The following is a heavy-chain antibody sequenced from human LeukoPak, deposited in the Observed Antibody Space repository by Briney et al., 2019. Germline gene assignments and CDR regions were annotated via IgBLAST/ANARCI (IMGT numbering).Heavy chain of an antibody. J-gene: IGHJ4*02. CDR3: ARGRFGRLRSPRETNFDY. CDR1: GGSFSGYY. Sequence: SETLSLTCAVYGGSFSGYYWSWIRQPPGKGVEWIGEINHSGSTNYNPSLKSRVTISVDTSKNQFSLKLSSVTAADTAVYYCARGRFGRLRSPRETNFDYWGQGTLVTVSS. CDR2: INHSGST. D-gene: IGHD3-10*01. V-gene: IGHV4-34*01.